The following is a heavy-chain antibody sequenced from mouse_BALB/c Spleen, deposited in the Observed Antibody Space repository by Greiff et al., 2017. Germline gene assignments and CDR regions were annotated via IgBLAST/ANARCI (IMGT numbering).Heavy chain of an antibody. D-gene: IGHD1-1*01. Sequence: QVQLQQSGAELMKPGASVKISCKATGYTFSSYWIEWVKQRPGHGLEWIGEILPGSGSTNYNEKFKGKATFTADTSSNTAYMQLSSLTSEDSAVYYCARSYYYGSRGPFFDYWGQGTTLTVSS. CDR2: ILPGSGST. CDR1: GYTFSSYW. V-gene: IGHV1-9*01. CDR3: ARSYYYGSRGPFFDY. J-gene: IGHJ2*01.